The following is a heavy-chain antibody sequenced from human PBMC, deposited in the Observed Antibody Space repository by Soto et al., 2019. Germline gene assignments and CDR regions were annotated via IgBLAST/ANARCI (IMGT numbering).Heavy chain of an antibody. D-gene: IGHD6-19*01. CDR2: TYYRSKWYN. CDR3: ARDDRGVEWLAPYYYYGMDV. J-gene: IGHJ6*02. V-gene: IGHV6-1*01. CDR1: GDSVSSNSAA. Sequence: SQTLSLTCAISGDSVSSNSAAWNWIRQSPSRGLEWLGRTYYRSKWYNDYAVSVKSRITINPDTSKNQFSLQLNSVTPEDTAVYYCARDDRGVEWLAPYYYYGMDVWGQGTTVTVSS.